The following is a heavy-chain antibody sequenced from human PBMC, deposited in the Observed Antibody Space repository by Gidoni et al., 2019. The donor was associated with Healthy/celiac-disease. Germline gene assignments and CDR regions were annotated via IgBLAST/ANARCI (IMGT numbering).Heavy chain of an antibody. CDR3: AKDTGRELLRPFDY. Sequence: EVQLLESGGGLVQPGGSLRLACAASGFTCSSYAMSWVRQAPGKGLEWVSAISGSGGSTYYADSVKGRFTISGDNSKNTLYLQMNSLRAEDTAVYYCAKDTGRELLRPFDYWGQGTLVTVSS. V-gene: IGHV3-23*01. CDR1: GFTCSSYA. CDR2: ISGSGGST. D-gene: IGHD1-26*01. J-gene: IGHJ4*02.